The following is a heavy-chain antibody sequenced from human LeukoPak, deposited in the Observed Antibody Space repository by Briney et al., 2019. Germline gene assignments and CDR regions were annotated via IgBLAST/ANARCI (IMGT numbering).Heavy chain of an antibody. V-gene: IGHV4-59*08. CDR1: GGSISIYY. J-gene: IGHJ4*02. D-gene: IGHD3-16*02. CDR2: IYYSGST. CDR3: ARHVVYDYVWGSYLNSYYFDY. Sequence: SETLSLTCTVSGGSISIYYWSWIRQPPGKGLEWIGYIYYSGSTIYNPSLKSRVTISVDTSKNQFSLKLSSVTAADTAVYYCARHVVYDYVWGSYLNSYYFDYWGQGTLVTVSS.